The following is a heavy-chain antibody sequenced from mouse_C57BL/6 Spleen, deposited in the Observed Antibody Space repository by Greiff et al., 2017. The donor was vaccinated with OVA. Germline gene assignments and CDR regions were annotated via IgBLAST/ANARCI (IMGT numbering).Heavy chain of an antibody. CDR1: GFSLTIYG. J-gene: IGHJ2*01. D-gene: IGHD2-4*01. Sequence: QVHVKQSGPGLVQPSQSLSITCTVSGFSLTIYGVHWVRQSPGKGLEWLGVIWSGGNTDYNAAFISRLSISKDNSKSQVFFKMNSLQADDTGIYYCARNWKDDYAFDYWGQGTTLTVSS. CDR2: IWSGGNT. V-gene: IGHV2-2*01. CDR3: ARNWKDDYAFDY.